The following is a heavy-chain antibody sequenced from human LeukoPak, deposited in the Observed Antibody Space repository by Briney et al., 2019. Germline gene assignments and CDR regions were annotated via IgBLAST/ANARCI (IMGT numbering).Heavy chain of an antibody. Sequence: SETLSLTCTVSGGSISSYYWSWIRQPPGKGLEWIGYIYYSGSTNYNPSLESRVTMSVDTSKNQFSLKLSSVTAADTAAYYCARGICSSTSCYTPGAFDIWGQGTMVTVSS. CDR1: GGSISSYY. J-gene: IGHJ3*02. CDR3: ARGICSSTSCYTPGAFDI. D-gene: IGHD2-2*02. V-gene: IGHV4-59*12. CDR2: IYYSGST.